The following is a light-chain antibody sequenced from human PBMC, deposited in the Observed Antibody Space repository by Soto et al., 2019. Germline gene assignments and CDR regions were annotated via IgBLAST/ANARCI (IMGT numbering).Light chain of an antibody. CDR3: ASWDDSLNGFVV. V-gene: IGLV1-44*01. CDR1: RSNIGDNT. CDR2: NIN. Sequence: QSVLTQPPSASGTPGQRVTISCSGSRSNIGDNTVNWYQQLPRTAPKLLIYNINQRPSGVPDRFSGSKSGTSASLAISGLQSEDEATYYCASWDDSLNGFVVFGGGTKLTVL. J-gene: IGLJ2*01.